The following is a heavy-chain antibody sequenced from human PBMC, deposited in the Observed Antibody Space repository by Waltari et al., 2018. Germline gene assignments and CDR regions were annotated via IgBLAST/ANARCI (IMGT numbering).Heavy chain of an antibody. CDR2: INAGNGNP. V-gene: IGHV1-3*01. CDR1: GYTFTSYA. CDR3: ARDGYYGSGSYYSSYYYYYGMDV. Sequence: QVQLVQSGAEVKKPGASVKVSCKASGYTFTSYAMHWVRQAPGQRLEWMGWINAGNGNPKYSQKFRGRVTITRDTSASTAYMELSSLRSEDTAVYYCARDGYYGSGSYYSSYYYYYGMDVWGQGTTVTVSS. J-gene: IGHJ6*02. D-gene: IGHD3-10*01.